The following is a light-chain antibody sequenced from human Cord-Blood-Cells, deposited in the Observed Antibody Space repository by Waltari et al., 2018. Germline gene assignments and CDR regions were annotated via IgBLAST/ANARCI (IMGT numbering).Light chain of an antibody. CDR2: DAS. CDR1: QSVSSY. CDR3: QQYNNWPLT. V-gene: IGKV3D-15*01. Sequence: TQSPATLSLSPGERATLSCRASQSVSSYLAWYQQKPGQAPRLLIYDASNRATGIPARFSGSGSGTEFTLTISSLQSEDFAVYYCQQYNNWPLTFGGGTKVEIK. J-gene: IGKJ4*01.